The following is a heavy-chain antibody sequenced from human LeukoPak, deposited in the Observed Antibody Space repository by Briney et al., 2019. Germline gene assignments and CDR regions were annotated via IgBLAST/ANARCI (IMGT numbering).Heavy chain of an antibody. D-gene: IGHD6-19*01. CDR2: LSGSGDST. J-gene: IGHJ3*02. CDR1: GFTFSGYA. V-gene: IGHV3-23*01. Sequence: GGSLRLSCAASGFTFSGYAMTWVRQAPGKGLEWVSSLSGSGDSTYYADSVKGRFTISRDSAKNSLFLQMSSLRAEDTALYYCAREKGVNTGWYERGKRAFDIWGQGTTVIVSS. CDR3: AREKGVNTGWYERGKRAFDI.